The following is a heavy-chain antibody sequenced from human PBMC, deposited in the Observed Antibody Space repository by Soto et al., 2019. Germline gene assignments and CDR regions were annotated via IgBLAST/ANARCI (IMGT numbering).Heavy chain of an antibody. CDR2: ISWNSGSI. CDR1: GFTFDDYA. D-gene: IGHD1-1*01. V-gene: IGHV3-9*01. Sequence: EVQLVESGGGLVQPGRSLRLSCAASGFTFDDYAMHWVRQAPGKGLEWVSGISWNSGSIGYADSVKGRFTISRDNAKNSLYLQMNSLRAEDTALYYCAKDNWNDLNFDYWGQGTLVTVSS. J-gene: IGHJ4*02. CDR3: AKDNWNDLNFDY.